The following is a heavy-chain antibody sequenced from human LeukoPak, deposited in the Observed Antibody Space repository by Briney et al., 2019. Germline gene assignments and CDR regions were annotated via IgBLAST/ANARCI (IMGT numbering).Heavy chain of an antibody. V-gene: IGHV3-7*01. CDR3: ARDGVPGGRDV. CDR2: VNREGSDK. D-gene: IGHD3-16*01. Sequence: GGSLRLSFAASGFAFSSHWMNWVRQAPGKGPEWVANVNREGSDKNYVDSVKGRFTISRDNAKNSLYLQMNSLRVEDTAVYYCARDGVPGGRDVWGQGTTVTVS. J-gene: IGHJ6*02. CDR1: GFAFSSHW.